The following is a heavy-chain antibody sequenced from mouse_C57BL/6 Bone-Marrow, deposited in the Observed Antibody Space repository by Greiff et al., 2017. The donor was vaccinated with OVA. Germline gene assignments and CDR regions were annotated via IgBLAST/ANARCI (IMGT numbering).Heavy chain of an antibody. CDR2: ISYDGSN. J-gene: IGHJ1*03. V-gene: IGHV3-6*01. Sequence: EVQLQQSGPGLVKPSQSLSLTCSVTGYSITSGYYWNWIRQFPGNKLEWMGYISYDGSNNYNPSLKNRISITRDTSKNQFFLKLNSVTTEDTATYYCARDLYGNYDYWYFDVWGTGTTVTVSS. CDR1: GYSITSGYY. D-gene: IGHD2-1*01. CDR3: ARDLYGNYDYWYFDV.